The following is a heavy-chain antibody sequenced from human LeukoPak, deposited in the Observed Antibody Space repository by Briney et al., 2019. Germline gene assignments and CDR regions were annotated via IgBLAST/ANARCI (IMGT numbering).Heavy chain of an antibody. CDR2: IYESGIT. D-gene: IGHD3-16*01. V-gene: IGHV4-59*01. CDR1: GSSLSNYY. CDR3: AKGRIGGPKAPFDY. J-gene: IGHJ4*02. Sequence: TSSETLSLTCTVSGSSLSNYYWSWIRQPPGKGLEWIGHIYESGITTYNPSLKSRVTISVDTSKNQFSLRPSSVTVADTAVYYCAKGRIGGPKAPFDYWGQGTLVTVSS.